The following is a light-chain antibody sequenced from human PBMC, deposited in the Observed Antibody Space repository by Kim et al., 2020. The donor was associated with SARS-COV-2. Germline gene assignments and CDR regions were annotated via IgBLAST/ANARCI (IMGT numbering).Light chain of an antibody. J-gene: IGKJ2*01. CDR2: KTS. CDR3: QQYTDYMYT. V-gene: IGKV1-5*03. CDR1: QSISKW. Sequence: SASVGDRVTITYPASQSISKWLAWYQPKPGMAPKLLISKTSTLQTGVPSRFSGSGSGTEFTLTNGSLEPDDFATYYCQQYTDYMYTCGQGTKLEI.